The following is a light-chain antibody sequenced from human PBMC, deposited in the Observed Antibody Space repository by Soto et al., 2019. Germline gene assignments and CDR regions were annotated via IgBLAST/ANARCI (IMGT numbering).Light chain of an antibody. Sequence: EIKMRRAPARVTVSIWVVAALSCMASQSVRSNLAWYQQKPGQAPRLLIYCASTRATGVPPRFSGSESGTQFTPTICALQPDRFANHSCQQFNKWPRTFGPGTKVDIK. CDR3: QQFNKWPRT. V-gene: IGKV3-15*01. CDR2: CAS. CDR1: QSVRSN. J-gene: IGKJ3*01.